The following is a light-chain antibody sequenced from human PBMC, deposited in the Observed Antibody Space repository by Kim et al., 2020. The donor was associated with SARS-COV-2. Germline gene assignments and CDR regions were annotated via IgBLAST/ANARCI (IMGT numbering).Light chain of an antibody. Sequence: SVSPGQTASITCSGDKLGDKYACWYKQKPGQSPVLVIYQDSKRPSGIPERFSGSNSGNTATLTISGTQAMDEADYYCQAWDSSTGVFGTGTQLTVL. CDR1: KLGDKY. V-gene: IGLV3-1*01. J-gene: IGLJ1*01. CDR3: QAWDSSTGV. CDR2: QDS.